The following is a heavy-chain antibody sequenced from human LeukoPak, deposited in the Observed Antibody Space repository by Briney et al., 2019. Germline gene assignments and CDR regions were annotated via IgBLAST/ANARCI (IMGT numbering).Heavy chain of an antibody. CDR2: ISGSGGST. CDR1: GFTFSSYG. D-gene: IGHD3-22*01. CDR3: AKRGNYYDSSGYSGYFDY. Sequence: GGSLRLSCTASGFTFSSYGMSWVRQAPGKGLEWVSAISGSGGSTYYADSVKGRFAISRDNSKNTLYLQMNSLRAEDTAVYYCAKRGNYYDSSGYSGYFDYWGQGTLVTVSS. J-gene: IGHJ4*02. V-gene: IGHV3-23*01.